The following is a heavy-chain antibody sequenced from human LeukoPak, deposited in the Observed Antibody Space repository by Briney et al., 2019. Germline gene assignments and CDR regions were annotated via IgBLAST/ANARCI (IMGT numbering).Heavy chain of an antibody. J-gene: IGHJ3*02. CDR3: AVFPGIVGATPLRDYAFDI. Sequence: GASVKVSCKASGYTFTSYDINWVRQVTGQGLEWMGWMNPNSGDTGYAQKFQGRVNMTRNTSISTAYMELSRLKSDDTAVYYCAVFPGIVGATPLRDYAFDIWGQGTMVTVSS. CDR1: GYTFTSYD. D-gene: IGHD1-26*01. CDR2: MNPNSGDT. V-gene: IGHV1-8*02.